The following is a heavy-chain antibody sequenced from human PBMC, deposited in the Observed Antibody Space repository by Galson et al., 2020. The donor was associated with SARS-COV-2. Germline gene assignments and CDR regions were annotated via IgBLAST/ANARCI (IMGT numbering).Heavy chain of an antibody. V-gene: IGHV1-18*01. D-gene: IGHD2-15*01. CDR3: ARSLSLGYCSGGSCFFY. CDR1: GYTFTTFY. CDR2: ISPSNSTT. Sequence: ASVKVTCKATGYTFTTFYITWVRQAPGQGLEWMGKISPSNSTTNYTQKLQGRVTMTTDTSTSSAYMALRSLTSDETAVYYCARSLSLGYCSGGSCFFYRGQGALVPVSS. J-gene: IGHJ4*02.